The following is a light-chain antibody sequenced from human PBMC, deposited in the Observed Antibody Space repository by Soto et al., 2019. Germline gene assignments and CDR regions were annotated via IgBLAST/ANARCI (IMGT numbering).Light chain of an antibody. CDR2: GAS. V-gene: IGKV3-15*01. Sequence: EVLMTQSPATLSVSPGQGATLSCRASQSVSNHLAWYQQRPGQAHRLLIYGASTRATGIPARFSGSGSGTKFTLTLSSLQSEDFALYYCQHYINWPRTFGQGTKVDIK. CDR3: QHYINWPRT. J-gene: IGKJ1*01. CDR1: QSVSNH.